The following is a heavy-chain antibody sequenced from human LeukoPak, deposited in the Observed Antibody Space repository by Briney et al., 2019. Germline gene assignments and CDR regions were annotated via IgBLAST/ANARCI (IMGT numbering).Heavy chain of an antibody. V-gene: IGHV1-18*01. CDR3: ARQLVAAAARGYFDY. J-gene: IGHJ4*02. CDR2: ISAYNGNT. CDR1: GYTFTSYG. D-gene: IGHD6-13*01. Sequence: GASVKVSCKASGYTFTSYGISWVRQAPGQGLEWMGWISAYNGNTNYAQKLQGRVTMTTDTSTSTAYMELRSLRSDDTAVYYCARQLVAAAARGYFDYWGQGTLVTVSS.